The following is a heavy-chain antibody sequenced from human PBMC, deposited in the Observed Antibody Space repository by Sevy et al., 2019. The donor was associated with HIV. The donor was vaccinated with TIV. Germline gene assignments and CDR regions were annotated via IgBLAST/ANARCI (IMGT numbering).Heavy chain of an antibody. J-gene: IGHJ4*02. CDR2: IHSDGST. V-gene: IGHV3-74*01. Sequence: GGSLRLSCAASGFSFSTSWMHWVRQVPGKGLVWVSRIHSDGSTIYADSVKGRFTIYRDNAKNTLYLQLNSLRAEDTAIYYCARDHYYTIDYWGQGTLVTVSS. CDR3: ARDHYYTIDY. CDR1: GFSFSTSW. D-gene: IGHD3-3*01.